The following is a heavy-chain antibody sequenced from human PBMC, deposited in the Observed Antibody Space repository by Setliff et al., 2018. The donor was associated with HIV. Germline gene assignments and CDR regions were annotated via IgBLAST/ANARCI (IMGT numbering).Heavy chain of an antibody. CDR2: IQHSGSA. J-gene: IGHJ4*02. Sequence: SETLSLTCSVYGGSFSAYHWNWIRQPPGKGLEWMGEIQHSGSATYNPSLKSRVTISVDTSKNQFSLKLSSVTAADTAVYYCARHMLYDSSGYTHAYFDYWGQGTLVTVSS. CDR3: ARHMLYDSSGYTHAYFDY. CDR1: GGSFSAYH. D-gene: IGHD3-22*01. V-gene: IGHV4-34*01.